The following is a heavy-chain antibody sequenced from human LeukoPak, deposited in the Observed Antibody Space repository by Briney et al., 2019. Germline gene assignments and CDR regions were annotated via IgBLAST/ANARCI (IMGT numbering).Heavy chain of an antibody. CDR2: IYHTGSN. CDR3: ARVGDSSSSPLYYYGMDV. Sequence: SETLSLTCTVSGGSVSSADYYWTWIRHPPGKALEWIGYIYHTGSNNYKYSLKSRVTISVDTSKNQFSLKLSSVTAADTAVYYCARVGDSSSSPLYYYGMDVWGQGTTVTVSS. D-gene: IGHD6-6*01. CDR1: GGSVSSADYY. J-gene: IGHJ6*02. V-gene: IGHV4-61*08.